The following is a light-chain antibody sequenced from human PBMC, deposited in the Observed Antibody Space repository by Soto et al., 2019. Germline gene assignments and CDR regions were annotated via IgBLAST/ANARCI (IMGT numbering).Light chain of an antibody. CDR2: KAS. CDR3: QQYGT. CDR1: QSISSW. Sequence: DIQMTQSPSTLSASVGDRVTITCRASQSISSWLAWYQQKPGKAPKLLIYKASSLETGVPSRFSGSGSGTEFTLTISSLQPDDFATYYCQQYGTCGHGTKLDIK. J-gene: IGKJ1*01. V-gene: IGKV1-5*03.